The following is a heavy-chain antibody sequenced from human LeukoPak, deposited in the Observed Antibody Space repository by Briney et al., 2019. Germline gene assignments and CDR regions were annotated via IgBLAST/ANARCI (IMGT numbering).Heavy chain of an antibody. J-gene: IGHJ4*02. V-gene: IGHV4-34*01. CDR2: INHSGST. CDR3: ARNPIAGGYCSSTSCYVVDY. CDR1: GGSFSGYY. D-gene: IGHD2-2*01. Sequence: KPSETLSLTCAVYGGSFSGYYWSWIRQPPGKGLEWIGEINHSGSTNYNPSLKSRVTISVDTSKNQFSLKLSSVTAADTAVYYCARNPIAGGYCSSTSCYVVDYWGQGTLVTVSS.